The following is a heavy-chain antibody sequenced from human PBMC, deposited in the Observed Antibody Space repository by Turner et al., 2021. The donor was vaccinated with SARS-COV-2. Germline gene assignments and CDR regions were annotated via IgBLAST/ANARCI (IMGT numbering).Heavy chain of an antibody. V-gene: IGHV4-39*01. CDR2: IYYSGST. CDR3: ASTVWLRGAFDI. Sequence: QLQLQESGPGLVKPSETLSLTCTVSGGSISSSSYYWGWIRQPPGKGLEWIGSIYYSGSTYYNPSLKSRVTTSVDTSKNHFSLKMSSVTAADTAVYYCASTVWLRGAFDIWGQGTMVTVSS. J-gene: IGHJ3*02. CDR1: GGSISSSSYY. D-gene: IGHD5-18*01.